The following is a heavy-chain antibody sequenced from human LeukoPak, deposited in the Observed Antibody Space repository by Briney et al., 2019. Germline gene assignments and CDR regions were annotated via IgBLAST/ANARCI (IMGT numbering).Heavy chain of an antibody. D-gene: IGHD3-22*01. V-gene: IGHV3-7*04. CDR1: GFXFSDFW. J-gene: IGHJ4*02. CDR2: IKQDGSEK. CDR3: ARDEHQYFYASSGRFDY. Sequence: GGSLRLSWAASGFXFSDFWMGWVRQAPGRGLEWMANIKQDGSEKYYGESVRGGITISRDNAKNSVYLQMNSLRAEVTAVYYCARDEHQYFYASSGRFDYWGQGTLVTVSS.